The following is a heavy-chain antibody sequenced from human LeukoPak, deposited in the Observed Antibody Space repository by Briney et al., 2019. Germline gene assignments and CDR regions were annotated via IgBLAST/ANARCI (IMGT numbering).Heavy chain of an antibody. CDR3: ARDYRGYSYPDY. J-gene: IGHJ4*02. Sequence: ASVKVSCKAPGYTFTSYGISWVRQAPGQGLEWMGWISAYNGNTDYAQKLQGRVTMTTDTSTSTAYMELRSLRSDDTAVYYCARDYRGYSYPDYWGQGTLVTVSS. D-gene: IGHD5-18*01. V-gene: IGHV1-18*01. CDR1: GYTFTSYG. CDR2: ISAYNGNT.